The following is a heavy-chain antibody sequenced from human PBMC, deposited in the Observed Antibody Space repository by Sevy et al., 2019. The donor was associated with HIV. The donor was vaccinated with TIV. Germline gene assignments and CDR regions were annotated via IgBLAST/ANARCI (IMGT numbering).Heavy chain of an antibody. D-gene: IGHD2-2*01. J-gene: IGHJ1*01. CDR2: ISSSRSTI. V-gene: IGHV3-48*01. CDR1: GFTFSSYS. CDR3: AKGSGVVVPAATPFQH. Sequence: GGSLRLSCAASGFTFSSYSMNWVRQAPGKGLEWVSYISSSRSTIYYADSVKGRFTISRDNAKNSLYLQMNSLRAEDTAVYYCAKGSGVVVPAATPFQHWGQGTLVTVSS.